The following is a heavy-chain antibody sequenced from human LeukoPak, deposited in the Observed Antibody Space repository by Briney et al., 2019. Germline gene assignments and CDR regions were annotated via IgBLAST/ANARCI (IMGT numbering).Heavy chain of an antibody. CDR1: GFTFSSYW. J-gene: IGHJ4*02. CDR2: IKHNGDEL. CDR3: ARELRTFDS. D-gene: IGHD3-16*01. Sequence: LTGGSLRLSCAASGFTFSSYWMTWVRQAPGKGREWVANIKHNGDELNYVDSVEDRFTISRDNAKNSLYLHMTSLRAEDTAVYYCARELRTFDSWGQGTLVTVSS. V-gene: IGHV3-7*01.